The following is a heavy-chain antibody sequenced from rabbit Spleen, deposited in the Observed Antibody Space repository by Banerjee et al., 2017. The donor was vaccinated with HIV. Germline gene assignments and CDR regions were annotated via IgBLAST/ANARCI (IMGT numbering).Heavy chain of an antibody. CDR1: GFSFSSSYY. Sequence: QEQLEESGGDLVKPGASLTLTCTASGFSFSSSYYMCWVRQAPGKGLEWIACIYTGGSGSTAYASWAKGRFTVSKTSSTTVTLQLNSLTAADTATYFCARDKELAIWGYEFDLWGQGTLVTVS. CDR3: ARDKELAIWGYEFDL. CDR2: IYTGGSGST. V-gene: IGHV1S45*01. D-gene: IGHD3-1*01. J-gene: IGHJ3*01.